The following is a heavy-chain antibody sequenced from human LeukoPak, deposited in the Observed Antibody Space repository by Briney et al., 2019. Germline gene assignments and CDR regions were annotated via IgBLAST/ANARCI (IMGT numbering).Heavy chain of an antibody. Sequence: SVKISCKASLGTFTSYAISWVRQAPGQGLECMGGIIPIFCTANNAQKFQGRVRFTPNESTTTAYMELSSLRSEDTAVYYCARETTIFEGLHIDCWGQGTLVTVSS. D-gene: IGHD3-3*01. J-gene: IGHJ4*02. V-gene: IGHV1-69*01. CDR1: LGTFTSYA. CDR3: ARETTIFEGLHIDC. CDR2: IIPIFCTA.